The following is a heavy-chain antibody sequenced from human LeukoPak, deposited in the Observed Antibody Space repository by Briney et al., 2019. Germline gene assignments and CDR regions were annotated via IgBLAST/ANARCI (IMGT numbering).Heavy chain of an antibody. CDR2: IHYSGST. Sequence: SETLSLTCTVSGGSISSYYWSWIRQPPGKGLEWIGYIHYSGSTNYSPSLKSRVTISVDTSKNQFSLKLSSVTAADTAVYYCARVTISKTFDPWGQGTLVTVSS. CDR3: ARVTISKTFDP. D-gene: IGHD3-3*01. V-gene: IGHV4-59*01. CDR1: GGSISSYY. J-gene: IGHJ5*02.